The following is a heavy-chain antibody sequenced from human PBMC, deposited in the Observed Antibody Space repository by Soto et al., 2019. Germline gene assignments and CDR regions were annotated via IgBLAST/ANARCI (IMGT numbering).Heavy chain of an antibody. CDR1: GFTVSSNY. D-gene: IGHD4-17*01. Sequence: EVQLVESGGGLVQPGGSLRLSCAASGFTVSSNYMSWVRQAPGKGLEWVSVIYSGGSTYYADSVKGRFTISRHNSKNTLYRQMNSLRAEDTAVYYCARTYGDAYNWFDPWGQGTLVTVSS. CDR3: ARTYGDAYNWFDP. CDR2: IYSGGST. J-gene: IGHJ5*02. V-gene: IGHV3-53*04.